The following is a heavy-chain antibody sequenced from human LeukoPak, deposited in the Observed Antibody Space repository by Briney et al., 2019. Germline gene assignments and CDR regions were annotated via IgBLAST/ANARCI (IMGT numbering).Heavy chain of an antibody. CDR1: GFTFSSHG. Sequence: GGSLRLSCAASGFTFSSHGMHWVRQAPGKGLEWVAFIRYDGSIIYYADSVKGRFTVSRDNAKNSLYLQMNSLRAEDTAVYYCARASSAAFFDPWGQGTLVTVSS. V-gene: IGHV3-30*02. J-gene: IGHJ5*02. D-gene: IGHD6-19*01. CDR3: ARASSAAFFDP. CDR2: IRYDGSII.